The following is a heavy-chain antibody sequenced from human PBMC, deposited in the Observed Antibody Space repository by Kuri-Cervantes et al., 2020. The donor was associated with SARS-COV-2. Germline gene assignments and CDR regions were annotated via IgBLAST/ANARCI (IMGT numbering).Heavy chain of an antibody. Sequence: SETLSLTCTVSGGSISSSSYYWGWIRQPPGKGLEWIGSIYYSGSTYYNPSLKSRVTISVDTSNNQFSLRLTSVTAADTAVYYCARHRYSTSSGIRELDHWGQGTLVTVSS. CDR3: ARHRYSTSSGIRELDH. J-gene: IGHJ4*02. CDR2: IYYSGST. V-gene: IGHV4-39*01. CDR1: GGSISSSSYY. D-gene: IGHD6-6*01.